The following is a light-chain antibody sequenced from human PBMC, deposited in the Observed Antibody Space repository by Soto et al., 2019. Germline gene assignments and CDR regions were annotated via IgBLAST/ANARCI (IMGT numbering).Light chain of an antibody. CDR3: QQYNNWPRT. CDR1: QSVDIN. V-gene: IGKV3-15*01. Sequence: TGLTQTPPTLAVSPGGRVPLSRRASQSVDINLAWYQQRSGQAPRLLIYGASTRATDMPGRFSGSGSGTEFTLTISSLQSEDFAVYYCQQYNNWPRTFGRGTKVDIK. CDR2: GAS. J-gene: IGKJ4*02.